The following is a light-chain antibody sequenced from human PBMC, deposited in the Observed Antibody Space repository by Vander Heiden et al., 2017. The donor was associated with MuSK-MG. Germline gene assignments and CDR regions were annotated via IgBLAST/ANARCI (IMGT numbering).Light chain of an antibody. CDR2: AAS. Sequence: STGDRVTITCRASQGISSYLAWYQQKPGKAPKLLIYAASTLQSGVPSRFSGSGSGTDFTLTISCLQSEDFATYYCQQDDSYPFTFGHGTKVDIK. CDR3: QQDDSYPFT. CDR1: QGISSY. J-gene: IGKJ3*01. V-gene: IGKV1-8*01.